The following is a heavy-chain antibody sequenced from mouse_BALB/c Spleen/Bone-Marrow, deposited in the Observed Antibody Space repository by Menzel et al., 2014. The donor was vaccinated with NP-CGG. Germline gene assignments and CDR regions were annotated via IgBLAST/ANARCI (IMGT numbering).Heavy chain of an antibody. V-gene: IGHV14-3*02. Sequence: AQLKESGAELVKPGASVKLSCTASGFNIKDTYMYWVKQRPEQGLEWIGRIDPANGNTKYDPKFQDKATITADTSSNTAYLQLSSLTSEDTAVYYCARYYYGSSLFAYWGQGTLVTVSA. CDR2: IDPANGNT. CDR3: ARYYYGSSLFAY. CDR1: GFNIKDTY. J-gene: IGHJ3*01. D-gene: IGHD1-1*01.